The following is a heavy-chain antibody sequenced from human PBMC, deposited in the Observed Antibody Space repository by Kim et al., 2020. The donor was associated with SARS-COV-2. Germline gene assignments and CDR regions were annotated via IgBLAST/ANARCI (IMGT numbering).Heavy chain of an antibody. J-gene: IGHJ6*02. CDR3: ARVRVIVGATGRVYYYYGMDV. CDR1: GYTFTSYY. D-gene: IGHD1-26*01. CDR2: INPSGGST. Sequence: ASVKVSCKASGYTFTSYYMHWVRQAPGQGLEWMGIINPSGGSTSYAQKFQGRVTMTRDTSTSTVYMELSSLRSEDTAVYYCARVRVIVGATGRVYYYYGMDVWGQGTTVTVSS. V-gene: IGHV1-46*01.